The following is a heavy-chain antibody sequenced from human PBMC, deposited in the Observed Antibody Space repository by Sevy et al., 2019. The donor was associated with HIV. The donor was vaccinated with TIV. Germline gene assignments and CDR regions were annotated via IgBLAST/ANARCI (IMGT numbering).Heavy chain of an antibody. CDR2: FKSKTDGGTT. J-gene: IGHJ6*02. D-gene: IGHD6-13*01. CDR1: GFTFSNVW. CDR3: ARDLTGYSSSWGAYYYYGMDV. Sequence: GGSLRLSCVASGFTFSNVWMSWVRQAPGKGLEWVGHFKSKTDGGTTDYAAPVRGRFTISRDDSKNTLYLQMNSLKTEDTAVYYCARDLTGYSSSWGAYYYYGMDVWGQGTTVTVSS. V-gene: IGHV3-15*01.